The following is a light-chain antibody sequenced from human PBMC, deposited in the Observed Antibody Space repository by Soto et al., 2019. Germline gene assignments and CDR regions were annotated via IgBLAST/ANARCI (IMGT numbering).Light chain of an antibody. J-gene: IGLJ3*02. CDR3: SSYAASNNFYFV. Sequence: QYVLTQPPSASGSPGQSVTISCTGTSSDDGGYNYVSWYQQYPGRAPKLMIYEVTKRPSGVPDRFSGSKSGNTASLTVSGLQAEDEADYYCSSYAASNNFYFVFGGGTKLTVL. CDR2: EVT. V-gene: IGLV2-8*01. CDR1: SSDDGGYNY.